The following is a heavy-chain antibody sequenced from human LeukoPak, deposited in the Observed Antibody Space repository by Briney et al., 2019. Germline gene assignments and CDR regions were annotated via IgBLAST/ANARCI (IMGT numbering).Heavy chain of an antibody. CDR1: GGSISTYF. CDR2: VYYSGST. CDR3: VRRVAGSSYRDY. J-gene: IGHJ4*02. D-gene: IGHD3-22*01. Sequence: AETLSLTCTVSGGSISTYFWSWIRQPPGRGLEWIGYVYYSGSTNYNPSLKRRVTISVDTSKNQFSLKLSSVTAADTADYYCVRRVAGSSYRDYWGQGTLVTVSS. V-gene: IGHV4-59*08.